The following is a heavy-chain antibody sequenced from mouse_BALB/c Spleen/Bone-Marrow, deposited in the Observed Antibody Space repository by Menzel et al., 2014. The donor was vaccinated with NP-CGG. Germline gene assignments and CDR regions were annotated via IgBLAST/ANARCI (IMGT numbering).Heavy chain of an antibody. J-gene: IGHJ2*01. CDR3: ARSLFYGNYFDY. V-gene: IGHV5-17*02. Sequence: EVMLVESGGGLVQPGGARKLSCVASGFTFSNFGMHWFRQSPEKGLEWVAFVSTGRTIIYYAGTVKGRSTISRDNPENTLFLQMPSLRSEDTAIYYCARSLFYGNYFDYWGQGTPLTVSS. CDR1: GFTFSNFG. CDR2: VSTGRTII. D-gene: IGHD2-1*01.